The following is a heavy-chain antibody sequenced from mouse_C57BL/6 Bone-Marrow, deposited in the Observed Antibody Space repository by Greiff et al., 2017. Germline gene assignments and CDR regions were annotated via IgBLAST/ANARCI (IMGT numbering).Heavy chain of an antibody. D-gene: IGHD2-3*01. CDR2: INPSSGYT. Sequence: QVQLQQSGAELAKPGASVKLSCKASGYTFTSYWMHWVKQRPGQGLEWIGYINPSSGYTKYNQKFKDKATLTADKSSSTAYMPMSSLTDVDSAVPYVASSVDGYYGGYWYIDVWGPGTTVTVSS. CDR3: ASSVDGYYGGYWYIDV. J-gene: IGHJ1*01. V-gene: IGHV1-7*01. CDR1: GYTFTSYW.